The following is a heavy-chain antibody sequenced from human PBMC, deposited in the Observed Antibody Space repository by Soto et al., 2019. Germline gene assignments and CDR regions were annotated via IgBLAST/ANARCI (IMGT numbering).Heavy chain of an antibody. CDR1: GYTLTELS. V-gene: IGHV1-24*01. D-gene: IGHD3-3*01. J-gene: IGHJ6*02. CDR2: FDPEDGET. CDR3: ARDQGITTFGVYSMYYYGMDV. Sequence: GASVKVSCKVSGYTLTELSMHWVRQAPGKGLEWMGGFDPEDGETIYAQKFQGRVTMTEDTSTDTAYMELSSLRSEDTAVYYCARDQGITTFGVYSMYYYGMDVWGQGTTVTVSS.